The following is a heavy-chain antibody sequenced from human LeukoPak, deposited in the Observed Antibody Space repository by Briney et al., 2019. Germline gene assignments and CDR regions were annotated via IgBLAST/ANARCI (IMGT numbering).Heavy chain of an antibody. Sequence: SVKVSCKASGGTFSSYAISWVRQAPGQGLEWMGGIIPIFGTANYAQKFQGRVTITADESTSTAYMELSSMRSEDTAVYYCASIVGATYHYFDYWGQGTLVTVSS. CDR3: ASIVGATYHYFDY. CDR1: GGTFSSYA. J-gene: IGHJ4*02. CDR2: IIPIFGTA. D-gene: IGHD1-26*01. V-gene: IGHV1-69*13.